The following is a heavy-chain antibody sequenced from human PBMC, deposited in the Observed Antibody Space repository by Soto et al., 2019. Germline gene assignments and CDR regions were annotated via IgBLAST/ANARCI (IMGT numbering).Heavy chain of an antibody. D-gene: IGHD3-10*01. J-gene: IGHJ6*02. CDR1: GFTFSTYG. Sequence: GGSLRLSCAASGFTFSTYGMQWVRQAPGKGLEWVAVISYDGYLKYYVDAVKGRFTVARDNSKNTLFLEMNSLRVEDTAVYFCAKDFKVSGSHYGTLNYYYGMDVWGQGTTVTV. V-gene: IGHV3-30*18. CDR2: ISYDGYLK. CDR3: AKDFKVSGSHYGTLNYYYGMDV.